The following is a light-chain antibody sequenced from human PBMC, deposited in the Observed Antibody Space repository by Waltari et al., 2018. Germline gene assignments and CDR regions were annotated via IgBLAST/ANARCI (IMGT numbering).Light chain of an antibody. CDR2: EAT. Sequence: SALTQPASVSGSPGQSITISCTGTSSDVGSYNFVSWYQQHPGNAPKFIIYEATKRPSGVSDRVSGSKSGNTASLTISGLQAEDEADYYCCSYAGSNTWVFGGGTKVTVL. V-gene: IGLV2-23*01. CDR1: SSDVGSYNF. CDR3: CSYAGSNTWV. J-gene: IGLJ3*02.